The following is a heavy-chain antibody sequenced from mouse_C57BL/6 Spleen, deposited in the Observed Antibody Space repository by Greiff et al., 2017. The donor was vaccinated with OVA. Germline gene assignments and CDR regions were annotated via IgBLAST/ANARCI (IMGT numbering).Heavy chain of an antibody. V-gene: IGHV1-69*01. J-gene: IGHJ3*01. Sequence: QVQLQQPGAELVMPGASVKLSCKASGYTFTSYWMHWVKQRPGQGLEWIGEIDPSDSYTNYNQKFKGKSTLTVDKSSSTAYMQLSSLTSEDSAVYYCASNWERFAYWGQGTLVTVSA. CDR3: ASNWERFAY. CDR1: GYTFTSYW. CDR2: IDPSDSYT. D-gene: IGHD4-1*02.